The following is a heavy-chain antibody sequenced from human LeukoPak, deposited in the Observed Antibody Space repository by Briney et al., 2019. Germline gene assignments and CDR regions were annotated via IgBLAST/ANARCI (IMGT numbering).Heavy chain of an antibody. Sequence: SETPSLTCAVYGGSFSGYYWSWIRQPPGKGLEWIGEINHSGSTNYNPSLKSRVTISVDTSKNQFSLKLSSVTAADTAVYYCHGYSSPGDYWGQGTLVTVSS. V-gene: IGHV4-34*01. D-gene: IGHD6-13*01. J-gene: IGHJ4*02. CDR1: GGSFSGYY. CDR2: INHSGST. CDR3: HGYSSPGDY.